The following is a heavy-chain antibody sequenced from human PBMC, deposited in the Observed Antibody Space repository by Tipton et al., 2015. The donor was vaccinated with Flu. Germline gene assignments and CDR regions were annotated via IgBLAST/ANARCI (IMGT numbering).Heavy chain of an antibody. Sequence: TLSLTCTVSGGSISSGSYYWSWIRQPAGKGLEWIVRIYTSGSTNYNPSLKSRVTITVDTSKNQFSLKLSSVTAADTAVYYCAREKGGAVADRAEYFQHWGQGTLVTVSS. CDR2: IYTSGST. V-gene: IGHV4-61*02. CDR1: GGSISSGSYY. D-gene: IGHD6-19*01. CDR3: AREKGGAVADRAEYFQH. J-gene: IGHJ1*01.